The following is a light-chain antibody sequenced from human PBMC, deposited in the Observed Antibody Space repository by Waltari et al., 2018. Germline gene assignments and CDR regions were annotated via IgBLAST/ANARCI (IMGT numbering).Light chain of an antibody. CDR3: QIWDTLSHHFV. J-gene: IGLJ1*01. CDR1: NIERRS. V-gene: IGLV3-21*02. CDR2: DDI. Sequence: SFVLTQPPSVSVAPGQTARITCGGNNIERRSINWYQQKPGQAPVLVVYDDIDRPSGIPERLSGSKSGNPATRSIARVEAGDEADYYCQIWDTLSHHFVFGAGTKVTVL.